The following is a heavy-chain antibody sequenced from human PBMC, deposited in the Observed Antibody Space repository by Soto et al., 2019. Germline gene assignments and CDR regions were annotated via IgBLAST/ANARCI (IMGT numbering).Heavy chain of an antibody. D-gene: IGHD3-3*01. J-gene: IGHJ4*02. Sequence: EVQLLDSGGGLVQPGGSLRLSCAASGLTFNTYAMSWVRQAPGKGLEWVSIISVGGGDTYYADSVKGRFTISRDDSKYTLYLQMNSLRAEDTAVYFCASLMNFRVDNWGQGTLVTVSS. CDR1: GLTFNTYA. V-gene: IGHV3-23*01. CDR2: ISVGGGDT. CDR3: ASLMNFRVDN.